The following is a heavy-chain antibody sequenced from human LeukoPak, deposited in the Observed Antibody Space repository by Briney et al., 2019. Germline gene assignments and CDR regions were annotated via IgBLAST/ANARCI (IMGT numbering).Heavy chain of an antibody. CDR2: INPSGGST. J-gene: IGHJ5*02. Sequence: GASVKVSCKASGYTFTSYYMHWVRQAPGQGLEWMGIINPSGGSTSYAQKFQGRVTMTGDTSTSTVYMELSSLRSEDTAVYYCARRRVFNWFDPWGQGTLVTVSS. CDR3: ARRRVFNWFDP. V-gene: IGHV1-46*01. D-gene: IGHD2-8*01. CDR1: GYTFTSYY.